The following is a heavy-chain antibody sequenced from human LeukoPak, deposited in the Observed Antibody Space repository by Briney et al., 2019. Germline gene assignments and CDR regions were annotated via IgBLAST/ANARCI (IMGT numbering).Heavy chain of an antibody. Sequence: KPSETLSLTCTVSGGSISSYYWSWIRQPPGKGLEWIGYIYYSGSTNYNPSLKSRVTISVDTSKNQFSLKLSSVTAADTAVYYCARHEETYCSSTSCYKAPFWFDPWGQGTLVTVSS. J-gene: IGHJ5*02. D-gene: IGHD2-2*02. V-gene: IGHV4-59*08. CDR3: ARHEETYCSSTSCYKAPFWFDP. CDR1: GGSISSYY. CDR2: IYYSGST.